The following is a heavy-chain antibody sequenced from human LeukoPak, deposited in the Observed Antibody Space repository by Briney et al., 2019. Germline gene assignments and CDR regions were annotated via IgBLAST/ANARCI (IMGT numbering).Heavy chain of an antibody. CDR2: IWNDGSNK. CDR1: GLTFSSFG. V-gene: IGHV3-33*01. D-gene: IGHD1-1*01. J-gene: IGHJ5*02. Sequence: GGSLRLSCAAPGLTFSSFGMHWLRQAPGKGLEWVAFIWNDGSNKYYADSVKGRFTISRDNSKNTLYLQMNSLRVEDTAVYYCSGDGTLTAGPFDPWGRGTLVTVSS. CDR3: SGDGTLTAGPFDP.